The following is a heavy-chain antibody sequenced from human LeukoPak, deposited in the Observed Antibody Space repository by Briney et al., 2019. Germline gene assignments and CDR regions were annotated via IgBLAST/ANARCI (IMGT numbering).Heavy chain of an antibody. V-gene: IGHV4-38-2*01. J-gene: IGHJ5*02. CDR1: GYSISSGYY. CDR3: ARSMEVAAADDNWFDP. CDR2: IYHSGST. D-gene: IGHD6-13*01. Sequence: ETSETLSLTCAVSGYSISSGYYWGWIRQPPGKGLEWIGSIYHSGSTYYNPSLKSRVTISVDTPKNQFSLKLSFVTAADTAVYYCARSMEVAAADDNWFDPWGQGTLVTVSS.